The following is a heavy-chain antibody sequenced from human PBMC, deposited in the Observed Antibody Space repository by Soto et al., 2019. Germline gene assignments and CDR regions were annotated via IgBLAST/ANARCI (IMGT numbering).Heavy chain of an antibody. V-gene: IGHV4-31*03. Sequence: PSETLSLTCTVSGGSISSGGYYWSWIRQHPGKGLEWIGYIYYSGSTYYNPSLKSRVTISVDTSKNHFSLKLSSVTAADTAVFYCAREYSSSSGGSRYYYMDVWGKGTTVTVSS. CDR1: GGSISSGGYY. D-gene: IGHD6-6*01. CDR2: IYYSGST. CDR3: AREYSSSSGGSRYYYMDV. J-gene: IGHJ6*03.